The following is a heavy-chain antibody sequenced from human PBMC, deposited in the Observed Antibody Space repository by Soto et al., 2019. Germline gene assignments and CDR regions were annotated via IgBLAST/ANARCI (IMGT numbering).Heavy chain of an antibody. CDR2: IFHSGST. Sequence: QLQLQESGSRLVKPSQTLSLTCTVSGDPITSGGYSWTWIRQPPGKGLEWIGNIFHSGSTSYNPSLQSRVTMSVERPKNQFSLEVKSVTAADTAVYYCARQDTSGWAYFFDHWGQGILVTVSS. J-gene: IGHJ4*02. V-gene: IGHV4-30-2*01. D-gene: IGHD6-25*01. CDR1: GDPITSGGYS. CDR3: ARQDTSGWAYFFDH.